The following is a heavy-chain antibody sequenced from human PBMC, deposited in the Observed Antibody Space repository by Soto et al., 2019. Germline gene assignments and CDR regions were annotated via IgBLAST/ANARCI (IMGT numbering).Heavy chain of an antibody. CDR1: GGFLSESC. V-gene: IGHV4-34*01. D-gene: IGHD3-16*01. J-gene: IGHJ5*02. CDR3: LRIRYQLPSSILWLDP. Sequence: WETLSLTCAAYGGFLSESCLTWIRQPPGKGLEWVWEINHVGGTNYNPSLKTRVTMSVDTSQNQFSLRLISVTAADTDMYFFLRIRYQLPSSILWLDPWGQGTPVTVSS. CDR2: INHVGGT.